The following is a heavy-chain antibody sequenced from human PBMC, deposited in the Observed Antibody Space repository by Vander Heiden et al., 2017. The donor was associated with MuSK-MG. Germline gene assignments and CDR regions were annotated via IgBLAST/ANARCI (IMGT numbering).Heavy chain of an antibody. CDR1: GSTFSSYG. D-gene: IGHD6-6*01. CDR2: IWYDGSNK. Sequence: QVQLVESGGRVVQPGRSLRLSCAASGSTFSSYGMHWVRQAPGKGLEWVAVIWYDGSNKYYADSVKGRFTISRDNSKNTLYLQMNSLRAEDTAVYYCASFGSEQLAGGWGQGTLVTVSS. V-gene: IGHV3-33*01. CDR3: ASFGSEQLAGG. J-gene: IGHJ4*02.